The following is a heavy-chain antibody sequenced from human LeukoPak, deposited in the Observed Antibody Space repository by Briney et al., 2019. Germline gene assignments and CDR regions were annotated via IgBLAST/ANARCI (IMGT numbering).Heavy chain of an antibody. CDR2: INYSGNT. CDR1: GGSISSSSYY. V-gene: IGHV4-39*01. J-gene: IGHJ4*02. D-gene: IGHD6-6*01. Sequence: SETPSLTCSVSGGSISSSSYYWGWIRQPPGKGLEWIGSINYSGNTYYNASLKSRVTISVDTSKNQFSLKLSSVTAADTAVYYCASPSSSSSTYDYWGQGTLVTVSS. CDR3: ASPSSSSSTYDY.